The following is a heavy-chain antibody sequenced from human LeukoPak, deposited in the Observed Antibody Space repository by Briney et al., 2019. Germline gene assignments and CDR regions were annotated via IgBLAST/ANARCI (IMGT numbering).Heavy chain of an antibody. V-gene: IGHV3-64D*09. D-gene: IGHD2-15*01. J-gene: IGHJ4*02. Sequence: RGSLRLSCSASGFTFSSYAMYWVRQAPGKGLEYVSAITNNGGSTYYADSVKGRFTISRDNSKNTVYLQMSSLRAEDTAVYYCVKVDCNGGSCYFDYWGQGTLVSVSS. CDR2: ITNNGGST. CDR1: GFTFSSYA. CDR3: VKVDCNGGSCYFDY.